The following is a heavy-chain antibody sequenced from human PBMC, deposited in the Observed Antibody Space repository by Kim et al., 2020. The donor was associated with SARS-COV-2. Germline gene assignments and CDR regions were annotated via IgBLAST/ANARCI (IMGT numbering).Heavy chain of an antibody. CDR2: ISYDGSNK. Sequence: GGSLRLSCAASGFTFSSYAMHWVRQAPGKGLEWVAVISYDGSNKYYADSVKGRFTISRDNSKNTLYLQMNSLRAEDTAVYYCARDPQVVVTAAGYFDYWG. V-gene: IGHV3-30*04. D-gene: IGHD2-21*02. CDR3: ARDPQVVVTAAGYFDY. J-gene: IGHJ4*03. CDR1: GFTFSSYA.